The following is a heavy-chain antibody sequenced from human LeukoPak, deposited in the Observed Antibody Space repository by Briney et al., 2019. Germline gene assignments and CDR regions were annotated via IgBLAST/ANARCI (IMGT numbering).Heavy chain of an antibody. CDR1: GFTFSTYA. CDR3: ARGTSTGYYYYYGMDV. V-gene: IGHV3-23*01. J-gene: IGHJ6*02. D-gene: IGHD1-14*01. Sequence: PGGSLRLSCAASGFTFSTYAMSWVRQAPGKGLEWVSVISHGGSSAFYADSVKGRFTISRDNSKNTLYVQMNSLRAEDTAVYYCARGTSTGYYYYYGMDVWGQGTTVTVSS. CDR2: ISHGGSSA.